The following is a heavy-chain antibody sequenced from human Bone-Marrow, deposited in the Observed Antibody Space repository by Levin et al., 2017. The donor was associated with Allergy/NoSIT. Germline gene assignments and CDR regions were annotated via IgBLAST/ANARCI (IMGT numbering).Heavy chain of an antibody. CDR3: ARDRLFGSGPGGMDV. J-gene: IGHJ6*02. CDR1: GGTFRSYT. CDR2: VIPLLRTS. Sequence: PTASVKVSCKASGGTFRSYTISWVRLAPGQGLEWMGRVIPLLRTSNYAPRFHGRVTITADESTSTIYMDLSSLGSDDAAVYYCARDRLFGSGPGGMDVWGQGTTV. V-gene: IGHV1-69*08. D-gene: IGHD3-10*01.